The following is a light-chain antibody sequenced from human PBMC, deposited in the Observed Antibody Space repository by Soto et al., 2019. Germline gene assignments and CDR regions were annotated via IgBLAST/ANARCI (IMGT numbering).Light chain of an antibody. V-gene: IGKV2-28*01. CDR1: QSLLHSNGHNY. CDR3: LQAVQYPLT. CDR2: LVS. Sequence: DIVMTQSRLSLPVTPGEPASISCRSSQSLLHSNGHNYLEWYLQKPGQSPRLLIYLVSNRPTGVPDRFSGSGSGTDLTLKISRVEAEDVGVYYCLQAVQYPLTFGAGTKVDIX. J-gene: IGKJ4*01.